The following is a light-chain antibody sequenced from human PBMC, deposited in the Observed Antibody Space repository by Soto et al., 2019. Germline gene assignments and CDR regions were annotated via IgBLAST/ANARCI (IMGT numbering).Light chain of an antibody. J-gene: IGKJ1*01. CDR2: DAS. CDR3: KHRSNWPPWT. V-gene: IGKV3-11*01. Sequence: EIVLTQSPATLSLSPGERATLSCRASQSVSTYLAWYQQKPGQAPRLLIFDASNRATGIPARFSGSGSGTDFTLTISSLEPDDFAVYYCKHRSNWPPWTFGQGTKVEIK. CDR1: QSVSTY.